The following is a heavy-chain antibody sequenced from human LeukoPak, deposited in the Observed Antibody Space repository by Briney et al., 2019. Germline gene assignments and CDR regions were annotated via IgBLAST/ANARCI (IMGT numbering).Heavy chain of an antibody. D-gene: IGHD3-10*01. CDR1: GGSFSGYY. Sequence: SETLSLTCAVYGGSFSGYYWSWIRQPPGKGLEWIGETNHSGSTNYNPSLKSRVTISVDTSKNQFSLKLSSVTAADTAVYYCASSAMVRGVDYWGQGTLVTVSS. CDR3: ASSAMVRGVDY. J-gene: IGHJ4*02. CDR2: TNHSGST. V-gene: IGHV4-34*01.